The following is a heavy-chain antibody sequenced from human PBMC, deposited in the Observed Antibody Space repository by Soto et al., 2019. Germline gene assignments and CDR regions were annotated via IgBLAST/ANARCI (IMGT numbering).Heavy chain of an antibody. D-gene: IGHD6-19*01. CDR1: GFTFSSYW. V-gene: IGHV3-7*01. CDR3: ARDDWRPYSGWYYYYGMDV. CDR2: IKQDGSEK. J-gene: IGHJ6*02. Sequence: EVPLVESGGGLVQPGGSLRLSCAASGFTFSSYWMSWVRQAPGKGLEWVANIKQDGSEKYYVDSVKGRFTISRDNAKNSLYLQMNSLRAEDTAVYYCARDDWRPYSGWYYYYGMDVWGQGTTVTVSS.